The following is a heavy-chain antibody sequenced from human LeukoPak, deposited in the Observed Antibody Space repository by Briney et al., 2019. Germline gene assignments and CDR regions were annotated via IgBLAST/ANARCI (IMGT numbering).Heavy chain of an antibody. D-gene: IGHD3-10*01. J-gene: IGHJ4*02. CDR3: VRDPDPGSSSY. Sequence: GGSLRLSCAASGFTFRSYEMIWVRQAPGKGLEWISYISSSGSTIRYADSVKGRFTILRDNAKNSLYLKMNSRRAEDTAFYYCVRDPDPGSSSYWGQGTLVTVSS. CDR1: GFTFRSYE. V-gene: IGHV3-48*03. CDR2: ISSSGSTI.